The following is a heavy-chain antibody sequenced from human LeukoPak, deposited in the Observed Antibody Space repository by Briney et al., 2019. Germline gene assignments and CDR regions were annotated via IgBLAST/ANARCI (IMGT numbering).Heavy chain of an antibody. CDR3: ARALYYDSSGFDY. V-gene: IGHV1-2*04. D-gene: IGHD3-22*01. Sequence: GASVKVSCKASGYTFTFYYLHWVRQAPGQGLEWMGWINPNSGGTNYAQKFQGWVTMTRDTSISTAYMELSRLRSDDTAVYYCARALYYDSSGFDYWGQGTLVTVSS. CDR1: GYTFTFYY. J-gene: IGHJ4*02. CDR2: INPNSGGT.